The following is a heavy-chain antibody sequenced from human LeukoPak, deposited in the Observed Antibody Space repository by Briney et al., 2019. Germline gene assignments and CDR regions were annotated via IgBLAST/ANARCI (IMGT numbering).Heavy chain of an antibody. D-gene: IGHD6-25*01. V-gene: IGHV1-18*01. CDR1: GYPFTKFA. CDR3: SRDPSNTSGWRAWGDY. Sequence: GASVKVSCKASGYPFTKFAINWVRQAPGQGLEWMGWISTYNGDTEYAQKFQGRVTMTTDTSTTTAYLELRSLRSDDTAVYYCSRDPSNTSGWRAWGDYWGQGTLVTASS. CDR2: ISTYNGDT. J-gene: IGHJ4*02.